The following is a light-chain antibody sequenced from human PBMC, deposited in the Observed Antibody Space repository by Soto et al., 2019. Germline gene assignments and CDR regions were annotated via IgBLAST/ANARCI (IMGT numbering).Light chain of an antibody. CDR3: QSYDSSLRV. CDR2: GNS. Sequence: QAVVTQPPSVSGAPGQRVTISCTGSSSNIGAGYDVHWYQQLPGTAPKLLIYGNSNRPSGVPDRFSGSKSGTSASLAITGLQAEDEADYYCQSYDSSLRVFGGGTKLTV. V-gene: IGLV1-40*01. J-gene: IGLJ2*01. CDR1: SSNIGAGYD.